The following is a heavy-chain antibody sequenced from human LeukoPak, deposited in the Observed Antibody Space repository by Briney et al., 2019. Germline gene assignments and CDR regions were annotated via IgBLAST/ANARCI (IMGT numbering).Heavy chain of an antibody. CDR3: ARQKSGYTFTYYYYMDV. CDR1: GYTFRSYW. J-gene: IGHJ6*03. D-gene: IGHD5-18*01. Sequence: GESLKISFKGSGYTFRSYWIGWVRQMPGKGLEWMGIIYPGDSATRYSPSFQGQVTISADESTSTAYLQWSSVKASDTAMYYCARQKSGYTFTYYYYMDVWGKGTTVTVSS. V-gene: IGHV5-51*01. CDR2: IYPGDSAT.